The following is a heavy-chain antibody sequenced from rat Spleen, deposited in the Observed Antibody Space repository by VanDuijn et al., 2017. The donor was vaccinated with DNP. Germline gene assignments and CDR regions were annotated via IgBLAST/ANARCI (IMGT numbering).Heavy chain of an antibody. CDR3: ARHEDYSSYIYGFAY. D-gene: IGHD1-2*01. V-gene: IGHV5-7*01. J-gene: IGHJ3*01. CDR1: GFTFSDYN. CDR2: ISYEGSRI. Sequence: EVQLVESGGGLVQPGRSLKLSCAASGFTFSDYNMAWVRQAPKKGLEWVATISYEGSRIHYGESVKGRFTISRDDAKNTQYLQMDSLRSEDTATYYCARHEDYSSYIYGFAYWGQGTLVTVSS.